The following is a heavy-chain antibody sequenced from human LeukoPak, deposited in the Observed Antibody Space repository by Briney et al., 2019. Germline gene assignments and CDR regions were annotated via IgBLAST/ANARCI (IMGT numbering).Heavy chain of an antibody. CDR1: GYTFTNYA. CDR2: INPNTGNP. D-gene: IGHD5-18*01. J-gene: IGHJ5*02. V-gene: IGHV7-4-1*02. Sequence: ASVKVSCKTSGYTFTNYAMNWVRQAPGQGLEWMGWINPNTGNPTYAQGFTGRFVFSLDTSVTTTYLQISGLKAEDTAVYYCARGDVDTAMLSKTYWFDPWGQGTLVTVSS. CDR3: ARGDVDTAMLSKTYWFDP.